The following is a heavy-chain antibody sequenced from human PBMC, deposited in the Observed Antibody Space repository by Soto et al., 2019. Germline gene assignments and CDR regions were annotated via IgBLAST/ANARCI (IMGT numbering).Heavy chain of an antibody. Sequence: GGSLRLSCAPSGFTFSNYGMHWVRQTPGKGLEWVAVIWSDGSRTVYEDSVKGRFTISRDNSENTLFLQMNSLRAEDTGVYYCVRDDDFQANAFDYWGQGTLVTVSS. CDR1: GFTFSNYG. CDR3: VRDDDFQANAFDY. J-gene: IGHJ4*02. V-gene: IGHV3-33*01. D-gene: IGHD2-21*02. CDR2: IWSDGSRT.